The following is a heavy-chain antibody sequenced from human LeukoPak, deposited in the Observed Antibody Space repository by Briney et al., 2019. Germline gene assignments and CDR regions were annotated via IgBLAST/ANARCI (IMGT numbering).Heavy chain of an antibody. J-gene: IGHJ3*02. CDR1: GFTFSSYA. V-gene: IGHV3-30-3*01. CDR2: ISYDGSNK. D-gene: IGHD2-21*02. CDR3: ARPHLSGWAYCGGDCYPHAFDI. Sequence: PGRSLRLSCAASGFTFSSYAMHWVRQAPGKGLEWVAVISYDGSNKYYADSVKGRFTISRDNSKNTLYLQMNSLRAEDTAVYYCARPHLSGWAYCGGDCYPHAFDIWGQGTMVTVSS.